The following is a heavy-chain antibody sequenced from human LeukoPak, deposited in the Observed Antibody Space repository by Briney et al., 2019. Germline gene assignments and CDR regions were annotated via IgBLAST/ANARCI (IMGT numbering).Heavy chain of an antibody. CDR3: AKVVDYYDSSGYYEVYFDY. CDR2: ISWNSGNI. Sequence: AGGSLRLSCAASGFTFDDYAMHWVRQAPGKGLEWVSGISWNSGNIGYADSVKGRFTISRDNAKNSLYLQMNSLRAEDTALYYCAKVVDYYDSSGYYEVYFDYWGQGTLVTVSS. D-gene: IGHD3-22*01. CDR1: GFTFDDYA. J-gene: IGHJ4*02. V-gene: IGHV3-9*01.